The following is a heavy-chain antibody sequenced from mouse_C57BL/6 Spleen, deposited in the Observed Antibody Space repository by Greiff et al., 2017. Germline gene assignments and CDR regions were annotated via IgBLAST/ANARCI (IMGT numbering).Heavy chain of an antibody. D-gene: IGHD2-10*02. CDR3: ARGYGNYRGDY. Sequence: VQLQQPGAELVKPGASVKLSCKASGYTFTSYWMPWVKQRPGQGLEWIGMIHPNSGSTNYNEKFKSKATLTVDKSSSTAYMQRSSLTSEDAAVYYCARGYGNYRGDYWGQGTTLTVSS. CDR1: GYTFTSYW. V-gene: IGHV1-64*01. J-gene: IGHJ2*01. CDR2: IHPNSGST.